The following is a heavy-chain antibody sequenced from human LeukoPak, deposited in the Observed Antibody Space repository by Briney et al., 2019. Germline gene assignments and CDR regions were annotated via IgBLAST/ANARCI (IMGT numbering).Heavy chain of an antibody. J-gene: IGHJ4*02. CDR2: INPNSGGT. CDR3: ARVGLDSGYGNY. Sequence: ASVKVSCKASGYTFTGYYMHWVRQAPGQGLEWMGWINPNSGGTNYAQKFQGRVTMTTDTSTSTAYMELRSPRSDDTAVYYCARVGLDSGYGNYWGQGTLVTVSS. V-gene: IGHV1-2*02. D-gene: IGHD5-12*01. CDR1: GYTFTGYY.